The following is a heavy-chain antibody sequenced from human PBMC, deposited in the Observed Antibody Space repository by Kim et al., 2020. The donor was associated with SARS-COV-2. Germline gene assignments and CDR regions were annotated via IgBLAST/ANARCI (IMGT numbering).Heavy chain of an antibody. V-gene: IGHV1-69*13. D-gene: IGHD2-21*01. Sequence: SVKVSCKASGGTFSSYAISWVRQAPGQGLEWMGGIIPIFGTANYAQKFQGRVTITADESTSTAYMELSSLRSEDTAVYYCARESVAKYGDWTAFDIWGQGTMVTVSS. CDR3: ARESVAKYGDWTAFDI. CDR1: GGTFSSYA. J-gene: IGHJ3*02. CDR2: IIPIFGTA.